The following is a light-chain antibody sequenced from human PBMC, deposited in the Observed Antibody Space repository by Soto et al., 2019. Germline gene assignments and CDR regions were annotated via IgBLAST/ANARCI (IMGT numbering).Light chain of an antibody. V-gene: IGKV1-5*01. CDR2: DAS. CDR3: QQYNRSCT. J-gene: IGKJ2*02. CDR1: QSVTDW. Sequence: DIQLTQSPSTLSASVGDRVTITCRASQSVTDWLAWYQQKPGKAPKLLIYDASRLQSGVPSRFSGSGSGTEFSLTISSLQPDDFATYYCQQYNRSCTFGQGTKVEIK.